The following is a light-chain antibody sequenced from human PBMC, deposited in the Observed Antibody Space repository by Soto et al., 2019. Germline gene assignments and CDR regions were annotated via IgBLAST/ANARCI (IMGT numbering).Light chain of an antibody. CDR1: QSVSSY. J-gene: IGKJ4*01. Sequence: EIVLTQSPGTLSLSPGERATLSCRAGQSVSSYVAWYQQKPGQAPRLLIYDASNRATGIPARFSGSGSGTDFTLTISSLQPEDFAVYYCQQGSNWPLTFGGGTKVEIK. CDR3: QQGSNWPLT. CDR2: DAS. V-gene: IGKV3-11*01.